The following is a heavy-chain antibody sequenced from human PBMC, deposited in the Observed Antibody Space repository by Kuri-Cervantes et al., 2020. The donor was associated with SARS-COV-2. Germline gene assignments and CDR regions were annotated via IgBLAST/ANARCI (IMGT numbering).Heavy chain of an antibody. Sequence: SVKVSCKASGFTFTSSAVQWVRQARGQRLEWIGWIVVGSGNTNYAQKFQERVTITRDMSTSTAYMELGSLRSEDTAVYYCAREAGYYDMLLTPSYYYYYYGMDVWGQGTTVTVSS. CDR3: AREAGYYDMLLTPSYYYYYYGMDV. CDR2: IVVGSGNT. D-gene: IGHD3-9*01. CDR1: GFTFTSSA. J-gene: IGHJ6*02. V-gene: IGHV1-58*01.